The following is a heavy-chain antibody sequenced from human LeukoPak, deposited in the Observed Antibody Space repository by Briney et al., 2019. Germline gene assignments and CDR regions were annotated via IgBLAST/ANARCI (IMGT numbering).Heavy chain of an antibody. D-gene: IGHD5-12*01. Sequence: ASVKVSCKASGYTFTSFGIIWVRQAPGQGLEWMGWINPNSGGTNYAQKFQGRVTMTRDTSISTAYMELSRLRSDDTAVYYCASGYSGYDYWTDVDNWFDPWGQGTLVTVSS. CDR1: GYTFTSFG. V-gene: IGHV1-2*02. CDR2: INPNSGGT. J-gene: IGHJ5*02. CDR3: ASGYSGYDYWTDVDNWFDP.